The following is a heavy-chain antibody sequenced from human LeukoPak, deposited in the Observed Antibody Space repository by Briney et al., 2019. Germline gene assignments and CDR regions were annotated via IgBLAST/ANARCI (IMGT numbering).Heavy chain of an antibody. CDR1: GYTFRGNY. D-gene: IGHD4-11*01. Sequence: ASVKVSCKASGYTFRGNYIHWLRQAPGQGLEWMGWIDANNGDTKSAQKFQGRVTMSRDTSISPAYMDLSSLSPGDAAVYYCARDPSSVTLYFFDCWGQGTLVTVSS. CDR3: ARDPSSVTLYFFDC. J-gene: IGHJ4*02. V-gene: IGHV1-2*02. CDR2: IDANNGDT.